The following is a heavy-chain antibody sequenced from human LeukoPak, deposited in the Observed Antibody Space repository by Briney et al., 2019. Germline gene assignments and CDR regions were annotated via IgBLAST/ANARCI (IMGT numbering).Heavy chain of an antibody. CDR3: ATEGQRLETYYYGMDV. CDR1: GYTLTELS. J-gene: IGHJ6*02. Sequence: ASVKVSCKVSGYTLTELSMHWVRQAPGKGLEWMGGFDPEDGETIYAQKFQGRVTMTEDTSTDTAYMELSSLRSEDTAVYYCATEGQRLETYYYGMDVRGQGTTVTVSS. D-gene: IGHD6-25*01. V-gene: IGHV1-24*01. CDR2: FDPEDGET.